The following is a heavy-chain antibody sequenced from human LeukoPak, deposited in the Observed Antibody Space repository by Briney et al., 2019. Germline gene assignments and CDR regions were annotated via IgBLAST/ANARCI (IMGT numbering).Heavy chain of an antibody. CDR2: IKQDGSEK. J-gene: IGHJ3*02. Sequence: GGSLRLSCAASGFTFSSYSMNWVRQAPGKGLEWVANIKQDGSEKYYVDSVRGRFTISRDNAKNSLYLQMNSLRAEDTAVYYCASDLIAVAGTIDIWGQGTMVTVSS. CDR3: ASDLIAVAGTIDI. D-gene: IGHD6-19*01. V-gene: IGHV3-7*01. CDR1: GFTFSSYS.